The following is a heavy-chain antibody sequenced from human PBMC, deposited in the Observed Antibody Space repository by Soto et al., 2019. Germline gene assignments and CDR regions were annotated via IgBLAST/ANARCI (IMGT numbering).Heavy chain of an antibody. CDR2: ISSSSSTI. V-gene: IGHV3-48*01. J-gene: IGHJ4*02. Sequence: PGGSLRLSCAASGFTFSSYSMNWVRQAPGKGLEWVSYISSSSSTIYYADSVKGRFTISRDNSKNTLYLQMNSLRAEDTAVYYCAKELTIFGNYWGQGTLVTVSS. CDR3: AKELTIFGNY. CDR1: GFTFSSYS. D-gene: IGHD3-3*01.